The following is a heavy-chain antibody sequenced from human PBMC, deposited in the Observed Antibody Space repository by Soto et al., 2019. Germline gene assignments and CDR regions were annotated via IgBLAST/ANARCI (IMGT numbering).Heavy chain of an antibody. D-gene: IGHD2-15*01. CDR2: ISYDGSSQ. CDR3: AKDRGRYCSGGTCYLFDY. V-gene: IGHV3-30*04. J-gene: IGHJ4*02. CDR1: GFTFSSHA. Sequence: QVQLVESGGGVVQPGRSLRLSCAASGFTFSSHAMHWVRQAPGKGLEWVAIISYDGSSQYFADSVKGRFTISRDNSKNTLYLQMNSLRAEDTALDYCAKDRGRYCSGGTCYLFDYWGQGTLVTVSS.